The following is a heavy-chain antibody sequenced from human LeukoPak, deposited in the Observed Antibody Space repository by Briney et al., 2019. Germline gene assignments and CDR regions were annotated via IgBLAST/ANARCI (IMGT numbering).Heavy chain of an antibody. CDR2: IYPGDSDT. V-gene: IGHV5-51*01. CDR1: GYRFNAYW. J-gene: IGHJ3*02. Sequence: GESLKISCKGSGYRFNAYWIAWVRQMPGKGLEWMGIIYPGDSDTRYSPSFQGQVTISADKSISTAYLHWSSLKASDTAIYYCARPDDYGGKPAAFDIWGQGTLVTVSS. D-gene: IGHD4-23*01. CDR3: ARPDDYGGKPAAFDI.